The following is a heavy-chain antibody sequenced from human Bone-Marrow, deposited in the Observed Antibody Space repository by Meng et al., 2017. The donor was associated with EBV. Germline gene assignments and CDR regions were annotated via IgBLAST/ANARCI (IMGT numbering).Heavy chain of an antibody. CDR1: GFTFSSYG. CDR3: AKAPGHSYADY. CDR2: ISYDGSNK. J-gene: IGHJ4*02. Sequence: QVQLVESXXGVVQPGXSLRLSCAASGFTFSSYGMHWVRQAPGKGLEWVAVISYDGSNKYYADSVKGRFTISRDNSKNTLYLQMNSLRAEDTAVYYCAKAPGHSYADYWGQGTLVTVSS. V-gene: IGHV3-30*18. D-gene: IGHD5-18*01.